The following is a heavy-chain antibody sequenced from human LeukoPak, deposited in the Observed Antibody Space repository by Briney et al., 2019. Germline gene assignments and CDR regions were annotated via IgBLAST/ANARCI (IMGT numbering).Heavy chain of an antibody. CDR2: ISAYNGNT. Sequence: GASVTVSCKASGYTFTSYGFSWVRQAPGQGLEGIGLISAYNGNTNYAQKLQRRVTMTTDTSTSTAYMELRSLRSDDTAVYYCAREYSGITMPLGYWGQGTLVTVSS. J-gene: IGHJ4*02. D-gene: IGHD3-10*01. V-gene: IGHV1-18*01. CDR3: AREYSGITMPLGY. CDR1: GYTFTSYG.